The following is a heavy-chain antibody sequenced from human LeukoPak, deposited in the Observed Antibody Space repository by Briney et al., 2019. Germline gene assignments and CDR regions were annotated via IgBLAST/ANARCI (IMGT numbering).Heavy chain of an antibody. CDR1: GGSFSGYY. CDR3: ARENHYYGPGSYYNARAFDI. CDR2: INHSGST. D-gene: IGHD3-10*01. V-gene: IGHV4-34*01. Sequence: SETLSLTCAVYGGSFSGYYWSWIRQPPGKGLEWIGEINHSGSTNYNPSLKSRVTISVDTSKNQFSLKLSSVTAADTAVYYCARENHYYGPGSYYNARAFDIWGQGTMVTVSS. J-gene: IGHJ3*02.